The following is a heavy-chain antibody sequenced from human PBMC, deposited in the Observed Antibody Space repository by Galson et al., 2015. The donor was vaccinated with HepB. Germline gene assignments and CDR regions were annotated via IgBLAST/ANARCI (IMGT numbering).Heavy chain of an antibody. J-gene: IGHJ3*02. D-gene: IGHD2-15*01. CDR2: IISGTMTR. Sequence: SLRLSCAASGFTGSRNSMKWGRQAPREGLEWVPYIISGTMTRSYGDSVKGRFTISRDNAKNSLYVQMNSLRAEDTAVYYCARVRLYSGAFDIWGQGTMVTVSS. V-gene: IGHV3-48*01. CDR3: ARVRLYSGAFDI. CDR1: GFTGSRNS.